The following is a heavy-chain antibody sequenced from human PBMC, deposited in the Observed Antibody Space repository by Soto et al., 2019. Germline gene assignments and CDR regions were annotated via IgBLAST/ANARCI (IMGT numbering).Heavy chain of an antibody. CDR1: GGSISSAGYA. Sequence: QVQLRESGPGLVKPSQTLSLTCTVSGGSISSAGYAWSWIRHHPGKGLEWIGHIYNSGTTFYNPSLTNRHTISLDTSQSLFSLKLSSVTPADTPVYYCASVRDHYESSASYSSPDHWGQGTLVTISS. CDR3: ASVRDHYESSASYSSPDH. CDR2: IYNSGTT. V-gene: IGHV4-31*03. J-gene: IGHJ4*02. D-gene: IGHD3-22*01.